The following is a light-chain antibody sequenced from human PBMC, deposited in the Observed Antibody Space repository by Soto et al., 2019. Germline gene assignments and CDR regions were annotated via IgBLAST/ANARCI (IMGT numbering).Light chain of an antibody. CDR2: DVS. V-gene: IGKV1-5*01. Sequence: DIQMTQSPSTLSASVGDRVTITCRASQSISSWLAWYQQKPGKAPKVMIYDVSSLESGVPSRFSGSGSETEFTLTISSLQPDDFATYYCQQYHSYPWTFGQGTKVDIK. CDR1: QSISSW. CDR3: QQYHSYPWT. J-gene: IGKJ1*01.